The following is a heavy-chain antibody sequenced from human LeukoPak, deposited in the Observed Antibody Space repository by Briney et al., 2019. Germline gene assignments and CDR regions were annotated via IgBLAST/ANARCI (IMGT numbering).Heavy chain of an antibody. Sequence: PGGSLRLSCAASGFTLSNYWMSWVRQAPGKGLEWVANIKDDGSEKYYVDSVKGRFTISRDNAQNSLYLQMNSLRAEDTAVYYCARFSCSGGSCYSYYYYGMDVWGQGTTVTVSS. D-gene: IGHD2-15*01. V-gene: IGHV3-7*02. J-gene: IGHJ6*02. CDR1: GFTLSNYW. CDR2: IKDDGSEK. CDR3: ARFSCSGGSCYSYYYYGMDV.